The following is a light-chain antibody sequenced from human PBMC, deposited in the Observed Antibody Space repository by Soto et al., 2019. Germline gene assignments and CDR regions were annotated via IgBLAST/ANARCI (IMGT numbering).Light chain of an antibody. V-gene: IGLV2-14*01. CDR2: DVS. CDR3: SSYTGSSTLV. J-gene: IGLJ2*01. CDR1: SSDVGGYNY. Sequence: QSVLTQPASVSGSPGQSITISCTGTSSDVGGYNYVSWYQQNPGKAPKLMIYDVSNRPSGVSDRFSGSKSGNTASLTISGLQAEDESDYYCSSYTGSSTLVFGGGTKVTVL.